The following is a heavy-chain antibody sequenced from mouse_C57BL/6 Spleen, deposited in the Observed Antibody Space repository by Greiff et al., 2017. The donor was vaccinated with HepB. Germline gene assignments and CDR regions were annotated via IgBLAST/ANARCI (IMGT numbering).Heavy chain of an antibody. Sequence: EVMLVESGGGLVKPGGSLKLSCAASGFTFSDYGMHWVRQAPEKGLEWVAYISSGSSTIYYADTVKGRFTISRDNAKNTLFLQMTSLRSEDTAMYYCARDYGSSYEGYWYFDVWGTGTTVTVSS. D-gene: IGHD1-1*01. CDR1: GFTFSDYG. V-gene: IGHV5-17*01. J-gene: IGHJ1*03. CDR2: ISSGSSTI. CDR3: ARDYGSSYEGYWYFDV.